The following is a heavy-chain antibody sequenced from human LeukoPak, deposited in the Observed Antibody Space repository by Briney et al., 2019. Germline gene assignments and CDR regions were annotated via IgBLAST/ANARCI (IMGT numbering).Heavy chain of an antibody. V-gene: IGHV4-34*01. J-gene: IGHJ1*01. CDR2: INHSGST. D-gene: IGHD3-9*01. Sequence: SETLSLTCAVYGGSFSGYYWIWIRQPPGKGLEWIGEINHSGSTNYNPSLKSRVTISVDTSKKQFSLKLSSVPAADTAVYYCARGPPGRYFDWLLQPECFQHWGPGTLVTVSS. CDR3: ARGPPGRYFDWLLQPECFQH. CDR1: GGSFSGYY.